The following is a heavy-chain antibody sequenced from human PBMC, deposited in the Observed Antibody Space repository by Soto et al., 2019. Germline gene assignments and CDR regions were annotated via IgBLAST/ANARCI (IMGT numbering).Heavy chain of an antibody. V-gene: IGHV1-69*06. CDR1: GGTFSSYA. Sequence: GASVKVSCKASGGTFSSYAISGVRQAPGQGLAWMGGIIPICGTAHYAQKFQGRVTITADKSTSTAYMELSSLRSEDTAVYYCARDYDSSGYYEAYYFDYWGQGTLVTVSS. J-gene: IGHJ4*02. D-gene: IGHD3-22*01. CDR3: ARDYDSSGYYEAYYFDY. CDR2: IIPICGTA.